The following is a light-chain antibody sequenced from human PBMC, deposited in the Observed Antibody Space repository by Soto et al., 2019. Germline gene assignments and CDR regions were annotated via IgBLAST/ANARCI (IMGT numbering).Light chain of an antibody. J-gene: IGKJ2*01. Sequence: EIVLTQSPATLSLSPGERATLSCRASQSVSSYLAWYQQKPGQAPRLLIYDASNRATGIPARFSGSGPGTDITLTISSLEPEDFAVYYCQQRSNWPGTFGQGTKLEIK. V-gene: IGKV3D-11*02. CDR3: QQRSNWPGT. CDR2: DAS. CDR1: QSVSSY.